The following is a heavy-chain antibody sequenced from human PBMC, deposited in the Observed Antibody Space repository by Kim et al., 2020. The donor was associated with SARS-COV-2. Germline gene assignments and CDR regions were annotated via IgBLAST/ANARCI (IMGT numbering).Heavy chain of an antibody. CDR2: FDPEDGET. CDR1: GYTLTELS. Sequence: ASVKVSCKVSGYTLTELSMHWVRQAPGKGLEWMGGFDPEDGETIYAQKFQGRVTINEDTSTDTAYMELSSLRSEDTAVYYCATEHLLVYWGQGTLVTVSS. D-gene: IGHD2-8*02. J-gene: IGHJ4*02. CDR3: ATEHLLVY. V-gene: IGHV1-24*01.